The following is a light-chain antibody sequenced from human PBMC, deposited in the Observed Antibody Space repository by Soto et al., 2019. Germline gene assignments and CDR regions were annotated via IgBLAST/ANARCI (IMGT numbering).Light chain of an antibody. V-gene: IGKV3-11*01. J-gene: IGKJ5*01. CDR3: QQYGNSPQT. Sequence: EIVLTQSPATLSLSPGERATLSCRASQSVSRHLAWYQQKPGQAPRLLIYDASNRATGIPARFSGSGSGTDFTLTISRLEPEDFAVYYCQQYGNSPQTFGQGTRLEIK. CDR1: QSVSRH. CDR2: DAS.